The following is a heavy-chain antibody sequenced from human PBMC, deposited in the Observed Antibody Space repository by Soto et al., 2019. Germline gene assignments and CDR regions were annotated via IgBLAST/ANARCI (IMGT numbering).Heavy chain of an antibody. Sequence: ASVKVSCKASGYTFTSYDINWVRQATGQGLEWMGWMNPNSGNTGYAQKFQGRVTMTRNTSISTAYMEPSSLRSEDTAVYYCARGYLGSGTARPYYYYYMDVWGKGTTVTVSS. D-gene: IGHD1-7*01. CDR3: ARGYLGSGTARPYYYYYMDV. J-gene: IGHJ6*03. CDR2: MNPNSGNT. V-gene: IGHV1-8*01. CDR1: GYTFTSYD.